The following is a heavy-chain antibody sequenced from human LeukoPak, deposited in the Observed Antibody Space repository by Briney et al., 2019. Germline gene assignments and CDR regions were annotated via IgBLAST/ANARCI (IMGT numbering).Heavy chain of an antibody. D-gene: IGHD3-9*01. CDR2: IGRSGGSV. Sequence: GGSLRLSCAASGFTFSSHEMNWVRQAPGKGLEWLSYIGRSGGSVYYADSVEGRFTISRDNAKNSLYLQMNSLRAEDTAVYYCARDGSNFDPFDYWGQGTLVTVSS. V-gene: IGHV3-48*03. CDR3: ARDGSNFDPFDY. J-gene: IGHJ4*02. CDR1: GFTFSSHE.